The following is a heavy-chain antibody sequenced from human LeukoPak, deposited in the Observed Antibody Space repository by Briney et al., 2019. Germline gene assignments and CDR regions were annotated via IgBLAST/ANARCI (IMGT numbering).Heavy chain of an antibody. CDR3: ARGPNYYDREGPDY. J-gene: IGHJ4*02. D-gene: IGHD3-22*01. V-gene: IGHV1-8*03. CDR2: MNPNSGNT. Sequence: ASVRVSCTASGYTFTSYDINWVRQAPGQGLEWMGWMNPNSGNTGYAQKFQGRVTITRNTSISTAYMELSSLRSEDTAVYYCARGPNYYDREGPDYWGQGTLVTVSS. CDR1: GYTFTSYD.